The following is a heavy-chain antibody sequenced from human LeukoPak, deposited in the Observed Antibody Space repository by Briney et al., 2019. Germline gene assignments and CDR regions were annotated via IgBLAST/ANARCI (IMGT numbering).Heavy chain of an antibody. V-gene: IGHV3-53*01. D-gene: IGHD1-26*01. CDR1: GFTVSSNY. CDR2: IYSGGST. Sequence: GGSLRLSCAASGFTVSSNYMSWVRQAPGKGLEWVSVIYSGGSTYYADSVKGRFTISRDNSENTLYLQMNSPSAEDTAVYYCAKMRGGATKGISSDYWGQGTLVIVSS. CDR3: AKMRGGATKGISSDY. J-gene: IGHJ4*02.